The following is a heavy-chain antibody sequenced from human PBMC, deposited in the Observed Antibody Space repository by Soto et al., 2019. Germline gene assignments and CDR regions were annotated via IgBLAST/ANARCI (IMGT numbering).Heavy chain of an antibody. CDR2: IIPIFGSP. D-gene: IGHD6-13*01. Sequence: QVQLVQSGAEVKKPGSSVKVSCKASGGTFNSDTISWVRQAPGQGLEWMGGIIPIFGSPKNAQKFQGRVTITADESTSTVYMEVTSLTSEDTAVYYCARDFVGIVAAGLERGFEPWGQGTLVTVSS. CDR3: ARDFVGIVAAGLERGFEP. V-gene: IGHV1-69*01. CDR1: GGTFNSDT. J-gene: IGHJ5*02.